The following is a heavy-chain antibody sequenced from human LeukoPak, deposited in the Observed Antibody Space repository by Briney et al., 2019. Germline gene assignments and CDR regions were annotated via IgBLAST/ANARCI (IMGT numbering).Heavy chain of an antibody. J-gene: IGHJ4*02. CDR3: ARDGYCNSITCFDY. Sequence: GGSLRLSCAASGFTFSSYSMNWVRQAPGKGLEWVSFISTSSSYIHNADSVKGRFTISRDNTKNSVYLQMNGLRAEDTAIYYCARDGYCNSITCFDYWGQGTLVTVSS. CDR2: ISTSSSYI. D-gene: IGHD2-2*03. CDR1: GFTFSSYS. V-gene: IGHV3-21*01.